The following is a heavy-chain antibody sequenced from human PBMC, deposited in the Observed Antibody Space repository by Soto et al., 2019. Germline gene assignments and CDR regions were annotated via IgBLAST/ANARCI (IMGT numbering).Heavy chain of an antibody. J-gene: IGHJ6*02. CDR1: GYSFTSYW. D-gene: IGHD1-1*01. V-gene: IGHV5-51*01. Sequence: GESLKISCKGSGYSFTSYWIGWVRQMPGKGLEWMGIIYPGDSDTRYSPSFQGQVTISADKSISTAYLQWSSLKASDTAMYYCARLPSGGDWNDVAYYYGMDVWGQGTTVTVSS. CDR3: ARLPSGGDWNDVAYYYGMDV. CDR2: IYPGDSDT.